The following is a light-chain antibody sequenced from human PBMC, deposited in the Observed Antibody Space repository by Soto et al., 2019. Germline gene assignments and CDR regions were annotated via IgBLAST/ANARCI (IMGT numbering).Light chain of an antibody. Sequence: ENVRTQVTSPLSLAPGERATLNRTASQSVSGSYLAWYQQKPGQAPRLLIYGASTRATGIPDRFSGSASGTDFTLTIGSVEPQDFAVFYCQQHRGSPLITFAKGTRLEIK. J-gene: IGKJ5*01. CDR2: GAS. V-gene: IGKV3-20*01. CDR1: QSVSGSY. CDR3: QQHRGSPLIT.